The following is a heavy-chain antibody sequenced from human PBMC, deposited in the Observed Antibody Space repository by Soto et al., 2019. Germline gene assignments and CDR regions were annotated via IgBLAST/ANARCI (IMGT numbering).Heavy chain of an antibody. CDR1: GFSLTSNDVG. J-gene: IGHJ4*02. CDR3: AHSTYNSSAFDY. CDR2: IYWDDHK. Sequence: GPTLVNPTQSLTLTCTFSGFSLTSNDVGVGWIRQPPGKALECLTLIYWDDHKRHGTSLKSRLNITKDTSKNQVILRMTDMDAVDCARYYCAHSTYNSSAFDYWGQGTMVTVSS. V-gene: IGHV2-5*05. D-gene: IGHD6-6*01.